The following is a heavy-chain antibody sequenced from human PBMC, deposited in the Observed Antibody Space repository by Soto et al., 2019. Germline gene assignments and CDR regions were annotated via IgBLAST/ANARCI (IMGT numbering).Heavy chain of an antibody. V-gene: IGHV3-23*01. CDR2: ISGSGRTT. J-gene: IGHJ5*02. CDR3: AKGVTTIVATGSWFDH. CDR1: GFTFNSYA. D-gene: IGHD5-12*01. Sequence: PGGSLRLSCAVSGFTFNSYAMNWVRQAPGKGLEWVSSISGSGRTTYYADAVKGRFTISRDNSKNTLFLQMNSLRSEDTAVYYCAKGVTTIVATGSWFDHWGRGTLVTVSS.